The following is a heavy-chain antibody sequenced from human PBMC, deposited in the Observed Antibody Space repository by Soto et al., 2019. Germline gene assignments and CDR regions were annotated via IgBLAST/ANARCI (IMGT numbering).Heavy chain of an antibody. Sequence: GGSLRLSCAASGFTFSSYAMSWVRQGPGRGLEWVSSISGNGGSTYYADSVKGRFTISRDNSKNTLYLQMNSLRAEDTAVYYCVVLYITSWHWGQGILVTVSS. J-gene: IGHJ4*02. D-gene: IGHD6-13*01. CDR2: ISGNGGST. CDR3: VVLYITSWH. V-gene: IGHV3-23*01. CDR1: GFTFSSYA.